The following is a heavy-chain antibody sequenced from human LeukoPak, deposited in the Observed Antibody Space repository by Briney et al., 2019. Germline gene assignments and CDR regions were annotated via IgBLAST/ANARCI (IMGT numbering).Heavy chain of an antibody. CDR1: GYTLTELS. CDR2: FDPEDGET. Sequence: ASVKVSCKDSGYTLTELSMHWVRQAPGKGLEWMGGFDPEDGETIYAQKFQGRVTMTEDTSTDTAYMELSSLRSEDTAVYYCARAPYYDSSGTSTFWGQGTMVTVSS. D-gene: IGHD3-22*01. V-gene: IGHV1-24*01. J-gene: IGHJ3*01. CDR3: ARAPYYDSSGTSTF.